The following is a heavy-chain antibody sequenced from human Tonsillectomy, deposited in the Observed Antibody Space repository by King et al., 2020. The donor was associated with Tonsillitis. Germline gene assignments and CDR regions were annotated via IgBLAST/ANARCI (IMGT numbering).Heavy chain of an antibody. D-gene: IGHD3-10*01. Sequence: VQLVESGGGLVKPGGSLRLSCAASGFTFSDYSMNWVRQAPGKGLEWVSSISGGSSFIYYADSVKGRFTISRDNAKNSLYLQMNSLRAEDTAVYYCARDGAYYCSGSYYNRPFDSWGQGTPVTGSS. CDR1: GFTFSDYS. CDR3: ARDGAYYCSGSYYNRPFDS. V-gene: IGHV3-21*01. J-gene: IGHJ4*02. CDR2: ISGGSSFI.